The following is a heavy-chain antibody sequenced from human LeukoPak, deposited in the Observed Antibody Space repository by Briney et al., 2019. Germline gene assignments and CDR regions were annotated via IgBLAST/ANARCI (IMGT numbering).Heavy chain of an antibody. Sequence: GGSLRLSCAASGFTFSSYGMHWVRQAPGKGLEWVAFIRYDGSNKYYADSVKGRFIISRDNSKSTLYLQMNSLRTEDTAVYYCAKDGADSSGWYLGDYWGQGTLVTVSS. CDR3: AKDGADSSGWYLGDY. V-gene: IGHV3-30*02. CDR2: IRYDGSNK. D-gene: IGHD6-19*01. J-gene: IGHJ4*02. CDR1: GFTFSSYG.